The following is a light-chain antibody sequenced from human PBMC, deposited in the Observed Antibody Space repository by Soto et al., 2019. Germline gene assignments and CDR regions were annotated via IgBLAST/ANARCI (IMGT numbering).Light chain of an antibody. CDR3: QQYNSYSYT. Sequence: DIQMTQSPSSLAASVGDRVTITCRASQDIRDELGWFQQKPGKAPKRLIYAASSLQSGVPSRFSGSGSGTEFTLTISSLQPDDFATYYCQQYNSYSYTFGQGTKLEIK. CDR1: QDIRDE. V-gene: IGKV1-17*01. J-gene: IGKJ2*01. CDR2: AAS.